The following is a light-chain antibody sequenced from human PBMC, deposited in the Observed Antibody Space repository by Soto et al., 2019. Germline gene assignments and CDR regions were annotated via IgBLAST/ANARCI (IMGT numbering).Light chain of an antibody. CDR2: EGS. Sequence: QSVLTQPASVSGSPGQSITISCTGTSSDVGSYNLVSWYQQHPGKAPKLMIYEGSKRPSGVSNRFSGSKSGNTASLTISGLQAEDEADYYCCSYAGSCTFRYVFGTGTKVTVL. CDR3: CSYAGSCTFRYV. V-gene: IGLV2-23*01. CDR1: SSDVGSYNL. J-gene: IGLJ1*01.